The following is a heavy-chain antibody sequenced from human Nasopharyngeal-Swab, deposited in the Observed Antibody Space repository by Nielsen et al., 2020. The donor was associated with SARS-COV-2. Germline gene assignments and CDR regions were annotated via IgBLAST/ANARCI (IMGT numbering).Heavy chain of an antibody. CDR2: IYPGDSDT. CDR3: ARQSSGWYPDDY. V-gene: IGHV5-51*01. J-gene: IGHJ4*02. D-gene: IGHD6-19*01. CDR1: GYSFTSYW. Sequence: GESLISCKGSGYSFTSYWIGWVRQMPGKGLEWMGIIYPGDSDTRYSPSFQGQVTISADKSISTAYLQWSSLKASDTAMYYCARQSSGWYPDDYWGQGTLVTVSS.